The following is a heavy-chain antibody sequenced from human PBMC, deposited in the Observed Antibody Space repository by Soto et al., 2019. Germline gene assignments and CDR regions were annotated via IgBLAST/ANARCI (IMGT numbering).Heavy chain of an antibody. CDR2: IYYSGST. CDR1: GGSISSGGYY. CDR3: ARVEGYDVESSWEFDY. V-gene: IGHV4-31*03. D-gene: IGHD6-13*01. Sequence: QVQLQESGPGLVKPSQTLSLTCTVSGGSISSGGYYWSWIRQHPGKGLEWIGYIYYSGSTYYNPSLKRRVTISVDTSKNQCSLKLSSVTAADTAVYYCARVEGYDVESSWEFDYWGQGTLVTVSS. J-gene: IGHJ4*02.